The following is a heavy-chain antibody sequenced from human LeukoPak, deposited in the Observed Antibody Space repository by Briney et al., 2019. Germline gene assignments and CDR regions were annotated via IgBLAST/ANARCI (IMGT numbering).Heavy chain of an antibody. Sequence: PSETLSLTCTVSGGSISSGGYYWSWIRQHPGKGLEWIGYIYYSGSTYYNPSLKSRVTISVDTSKNQFSLKLSSVTAADTAVYYCARETYPSSSWFFFGLDVWGQGTTVTVSS. CDR2: IYYSGST. J-gene: IGHJ6*02. CDR3: ARETYPSSSWFFFGLDV. V-gene: IGHV4-31*03. D-gene: IGHD6-13*01. CDR1: GGSISSGGYY.